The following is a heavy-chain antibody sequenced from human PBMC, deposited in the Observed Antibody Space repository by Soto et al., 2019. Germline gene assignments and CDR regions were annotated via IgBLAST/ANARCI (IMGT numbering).Heavy chain of an antibody. Sequence: SETLSLTCTVSGGSISSGDYYWNWIRQPPGKGLEWIGYIYYSGSTYYNPSLKSRVTISVDTSKDQFSLKLSSVTAADTAVYYCARGQPIITMVRGDYGMDVWGQGTTVTVSS. CDR2: IYYSGST. V-gene: IGHV4-30-4*01. D-gene: IGHD3-10*01. CDR3: ARGQPIITMVRGDYGMDV. CDR1: GGSISSGDYY. J-gene: IGHJ6*02.